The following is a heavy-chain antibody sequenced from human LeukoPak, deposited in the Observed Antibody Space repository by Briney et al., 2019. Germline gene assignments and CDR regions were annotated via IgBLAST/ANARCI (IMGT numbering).Heavy chain of an antibody. V-gene: IGHV4-59*10. D-gene: IGHD3-10*01. CDR2: IYTSGST. J-gene: IGHJ4*02. Sequence: SETLSLTCAVYGGSFSGYYWSWIRQPAGKGLEWIGRIYTSGSTNYNPSLKSRVTISVDTSKNQFSLKLSSVTAADTAVYYCARVPGYYGSGSYALDYWGQGTLVTVSS. CDR1: GGSFSGYY. CDR3: ARVPGYYGSGSYALDY.